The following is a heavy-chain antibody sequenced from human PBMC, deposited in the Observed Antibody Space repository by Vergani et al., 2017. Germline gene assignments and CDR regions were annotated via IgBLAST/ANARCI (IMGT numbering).Heavy chain of an antibody. D-gene: IGHD6-13*01. CDR1: GFTFSSYS. V-gene: IGHV3-48*01. J-gene: IGHJ5*02. CDR2: ISSSSSTI. Sequence: EVQLVESGGGLVKPGGSLRLSCAASGFTFSSYSMNWVRQAPGKGLEWVSYISSSSSTIYYADSVKGRFTISRDNAKNSLYLQMNSLRAEDTAVYYCAREASSWYSPNWFDPWGQGTLVTVSS. CDR3: AREASSWYSPNWFDP.